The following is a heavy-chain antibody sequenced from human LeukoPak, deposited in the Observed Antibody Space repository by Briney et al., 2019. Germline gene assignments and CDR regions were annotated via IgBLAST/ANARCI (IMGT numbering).Heavy chain of an antibody. CDR1: GFPFSTYN. J-gene: IGHJ5*02. V-gene: IGHV3-7*01. Sequence: PGGSLRLSCVVSGFPFSTYNMNWVRQAPGKGLEWVANIKEDGSEKYSVDSVKGRFTISRDNAKNSLYLQMNSLRAEDTAVYYCTRGPPRSQTYYFGLFDPWGQGALVTVSS. CDR3: TRGPPRSQTYYFGLFDP. D-gene: IGHD3-10*01. CDR2: IKEDGSEK.